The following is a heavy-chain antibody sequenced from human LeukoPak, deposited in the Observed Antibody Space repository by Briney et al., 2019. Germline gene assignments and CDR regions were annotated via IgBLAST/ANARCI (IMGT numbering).Heavy chain of an antibody. J-gene: IGHJ4*02. CDR3: ARDWDTMVLGVINPLYFDY. Sequence: ASVKVSCKASGYTFTSYGISWVRQAPGQGLEWMGWISAYNGNTNYAQKLQGRVTMTTDTSTSTAYMELRSLRSDDTAVYYCARDWDTMVLGVINPLYFDYWGQGTLVTVSS. CDR2: ISAYNGNT. CDR1: GYTFTSYG. D-gene: IGHD3-10*01. V-gene: IGHV1-18*04.